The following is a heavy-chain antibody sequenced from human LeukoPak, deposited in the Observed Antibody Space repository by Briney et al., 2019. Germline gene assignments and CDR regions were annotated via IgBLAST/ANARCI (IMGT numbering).Heavy chain of an antibody. CDR3: AKGGYCSGGSCYFDY. J-gene: IGHJ4*02. CDR2: ISWNSGSI. D-gene: IGHD2-15*01. CDR1: GFTFDDYA. V-gene: IGHV3-9*03. Sequence: GGSLRLSCAASGFTFDDYAMHWVRQAPGKGLEWVSGISWNSGSIGYADSAKGRFTISRDNAKNSLYLQMNSLRAEDMALYYCAKGGYCSGGSCYFDYWGQGTLVTVSS.